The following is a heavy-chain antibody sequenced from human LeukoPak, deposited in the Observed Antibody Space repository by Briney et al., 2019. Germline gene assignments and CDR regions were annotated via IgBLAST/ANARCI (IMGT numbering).Heavy chain of an antibody. CDR2: ISYSGST. Sequence: KPSETLSLTCTVSGGSISSYYWSWTRQPPGKGLEWIGYISYSGSTNYNPSLKSRVTISVDTSKNQFSLRLRSVTAADTAVYYCARLNGGSWGQGTLVTVSS. CDR3: ARLNGGS. V-gene: IGHV4-59*08. CDR1: GGSISSYY. J-gene: IGHJ4*02. D-gene: IGHD3-16*01.